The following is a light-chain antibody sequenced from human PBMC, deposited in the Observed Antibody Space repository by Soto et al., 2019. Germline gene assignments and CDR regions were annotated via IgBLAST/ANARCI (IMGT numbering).Light chain of an antibody. CDR1: QSVSSSY. Sequence: ENVFTQSPGTLSLSPGERATLSCRASQSVSSSYLAWYQQKPGQAPRLLIYDASSRATGIPDRFSGSGSGTDFTLTISRLEPEDFAVYYCQQYGSSAWTFGQGTKVDIK. J-gene: IGKJ1*01. CDR2: DAS. V-gene: IGKV3-20*01. CDR3: QQYGSSAWT.